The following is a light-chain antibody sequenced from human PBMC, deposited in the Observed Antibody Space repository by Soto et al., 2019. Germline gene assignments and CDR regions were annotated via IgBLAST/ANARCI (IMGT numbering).Light chain of an antibody. V-gene: IGLV2-11*01. Sequence: QSVLTQPRSVSGSPGQSVSISCTGTNSDVGGYNYLSWYQQYPGKAPKLIIFEVNKRPSGVPNRFSGSKSGNTASLTISALQADDEADYYCATRDNSLSRWVFGGGTKLTVL. CDR1: NSDVGGYNY. CDR2: EVN. CDR3: ATRDNSLSRWV. J-gene: IGLJ3*02.